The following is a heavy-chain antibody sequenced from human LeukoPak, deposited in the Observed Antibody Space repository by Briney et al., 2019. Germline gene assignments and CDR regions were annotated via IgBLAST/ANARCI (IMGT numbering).Heavy chain of an antibody. Sequence: ESGPTLVNPTQTLTLTCTFSGFSLSTSGMCVSWIRQPPGKALEWLARIDWDDDKYYSTSLKTRLTISKDTSKNQVVLTMTNMDPVDTATCYCARIPMIVAAPSDDDAFDIWGQGTMVTVSS. CDR1: GFSLSTSGMC. D-gene: IGHD3-22*01. J-gene: IGHJ3*02. CDR2: IDWDDDK. V-gene: IGHV2-70*11. CDR3: ARIPMIVAAPSDDDAFDI.